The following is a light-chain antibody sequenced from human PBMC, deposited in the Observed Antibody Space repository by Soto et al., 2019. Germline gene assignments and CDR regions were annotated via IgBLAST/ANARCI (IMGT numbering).Light chain of an antibody. J-gene: IGLJ1*01. CDR3: SSYAGSNNPYV. CDR1: SGDIGGYDY. V-gene: IGLV2-8*01. CDR2: EVT. Sequence: SALTQPPSASGSPGQSVTISCTGTSGDIGGYDYVSWYQQHPGKAPKLMIYEVTKRPLGVPDRFSGSKSGNTASLTVSGLQAEDEDDYYCSSYAGSNNPYVFGTGTKVTVL.